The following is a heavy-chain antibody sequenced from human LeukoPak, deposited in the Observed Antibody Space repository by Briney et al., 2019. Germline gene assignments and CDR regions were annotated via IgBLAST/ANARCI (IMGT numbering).Heavy chain of an antibody. Sequence: ASVKVSCKASGYTFTSYGISWVRQAPGQGLEWMGWISAYNGNTNYAQKLQGRVTMTTDTSTSTAYMELRSLRSDDTAVYYCARDPPLKYSSSWYVYWGQGTLVTVSS. V-gene: IGHV1-18*01. CDR2: ISAYNGNT. CDR3: ARDPPLKYSSSWYVY. D-gene: IGHD6-13*01. J-gene: IGHJ4*02. CDR1: GYTFTSYG.